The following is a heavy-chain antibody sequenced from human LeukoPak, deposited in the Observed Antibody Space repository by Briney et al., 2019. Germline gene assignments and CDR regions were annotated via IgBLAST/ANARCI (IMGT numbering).Heavy chain of an antibody. V-gene: IGHV3-23*01. Sequence: GGSLRLSCAASGFTFSSYAMSWVRQAPGKGLEWVSGISGSGGSTYYADSVKGRFTISRDNSKNTLYLQMNSLRAEDTAVYYCANTLYSSSWPYYFDYWGQGTLVTVSS. CDR1: GFTFSSYA. CDR3: ANTLYSSSWPYYFDY. CDR2: ISGSGGST. J-gene: IGHJ4*02. D-gene: IGHD6-13*01.